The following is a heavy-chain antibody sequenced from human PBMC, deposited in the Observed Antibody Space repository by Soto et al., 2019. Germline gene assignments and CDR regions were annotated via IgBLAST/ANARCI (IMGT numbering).Heavy chain of an antibody. D-gene: IGHD3-10*01. Sequence: PSETLSLTCSVSGASITIVCSYWTWILQHPGKGLEWIGNILYSEKNYYNPSLKRRVTISLDTSKNQFSLKVNSVTAADTAVYYCVRDRGTTLRMDVWGQGTTFTFSS. CDR2: ILYSEKN. CDR3: VRDRGTTLRMDV. V-gene: IGHV4-31*03. J-gene: IGHJ6*02. CDR1: GASITIVCSY.